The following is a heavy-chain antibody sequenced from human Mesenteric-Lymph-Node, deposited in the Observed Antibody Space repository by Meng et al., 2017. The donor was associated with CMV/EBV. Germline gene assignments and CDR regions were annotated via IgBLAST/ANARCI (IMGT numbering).Heavy chain of an antibody. Sequence: QVQLVQSGAEVKKPGSSVKVSCKASGGTFSSYTISWARQAPGQGLEWMGGIIPILGIANYAQKFQGRVTITADKSTSTAYMELSSLRSEDTAVYYCAGGIAAAGSRWFDPWGQGTLVTVSS. V-gene: IGHV1-69*02. CDR2: IIPILGIA. J-gene: IGHJ5*02. CDR3: AGGIAAAGSRWFDP. CDR1: GGTFSSYT. D-gene: IGHD6-13*01.